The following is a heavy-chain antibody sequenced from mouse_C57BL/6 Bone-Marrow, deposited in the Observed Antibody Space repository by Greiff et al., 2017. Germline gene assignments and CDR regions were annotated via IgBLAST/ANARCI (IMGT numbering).Heavy chain of an antibody. V-gene: IGHV1-15*01. Sequence: VQLQQSGAELARPGASVKLSCKASGYTFTDYEMHWVKQTPVHGLEWIGAIDPETGGTAYNQKFKGKAILTADKSSSTAYMELRSLTSEDSAVYYCTRTGSSYGYWYFDVWGTGTTVTVSS. CDR1: GYTFTDYE. CDR2: IDPETGGT. D-gene: IGHD1-1*01. J-gene: IGHJ1*03. CDR3: TRTGSSYGYWYFDV.